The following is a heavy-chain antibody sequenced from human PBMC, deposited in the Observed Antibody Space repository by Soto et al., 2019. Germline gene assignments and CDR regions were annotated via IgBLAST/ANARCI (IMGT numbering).Heavy chain of an antibody. CDR3: ARDTLGYCSGGSCYGMSY. Sequence: QVQLVQSGAEVKKPGSSVKVSCKASGGTFSSYAISWVRQAPGQGLEWMGGIIPIFGTANYAQKFQGRVTITADKSTSTAYMELSSLRSEDTAVYYCARDTLGYCSGGSCYGMSYWGQGTLVTVSS. D-gene: IGHD2-15*01. CDR1: GGTFSSYA. CDR2: IIPIFGTA. V-gene: IGHV1-69*06. J-gene: IGHJ4*02.